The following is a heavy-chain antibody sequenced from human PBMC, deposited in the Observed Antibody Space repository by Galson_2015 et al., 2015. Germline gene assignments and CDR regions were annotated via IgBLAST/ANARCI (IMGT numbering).Heavy chain of an antibody. Sequence: SLRLSCAASGFTFSSYGMHWVRQAPGKGLEWVAVIWYGGSNKYYADSVKGRFTISRDNAKNSLYLQMNSLRDEDTAVYYCARAWVQGVIRFPDYWGQGTLVTVSS. CDR2: IWYGGSNK. D-gene: IGHD3-10*01. CDR1: GFTFSSYG. V-gene: IGHV3-33*01. J-gene: IGHJ4*02. CDR3: ARAWVQGVIRFPDY.